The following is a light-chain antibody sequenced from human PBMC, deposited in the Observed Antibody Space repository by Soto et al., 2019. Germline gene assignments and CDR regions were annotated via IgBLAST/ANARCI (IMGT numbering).Light chain of an antibody. V-gene: IGKV3-20*01. J-gene: IGKJ1*01. CDR3: QQYGSSRT. Sequence: EIVLTQSPGTLSLCPGERATLSCRASQSVSRSYLAWYQQKPGQAPRLLIYGASSRATGIPDRFSGSGSGTDFTLTISRLEPEDFAVYYCQQYGSSRTFGQGTKVEIK. CDR1: QSVSRSY. CDR2: GAS.